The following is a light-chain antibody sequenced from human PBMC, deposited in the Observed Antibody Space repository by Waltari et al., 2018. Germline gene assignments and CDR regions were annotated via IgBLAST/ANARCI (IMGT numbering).Light chain of an antibody. V-gene: IGLV1-47*01. J-gene: IGLJ1*01. CDR1: SSNIGSNH. CDR2: RND. CDR3: GAWDDSLSGHYV. Sequence: SVLTQPPSASGTPGQRVTISCSGSSSNIGSNHVYWYQQLPGMAPTLLIYRNDQRPSGVPDRFSGSKSGSSASLAISGLRSEDEADYYCGAWDDSLSGHYVFGTGTKVTVL.